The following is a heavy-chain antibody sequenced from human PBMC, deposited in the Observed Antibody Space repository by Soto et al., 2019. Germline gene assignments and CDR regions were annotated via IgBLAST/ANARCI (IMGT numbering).Heavy chain of an antibody. J-gene: IGHJ4*02. CDR3: LEMATR. D-gene: IGHD2-8*01. CDR1: GFTFSYAW. V-gene: IGHV3-15*01. Sequence: DVQLVESGGGLVEPGGSLRLSCAASGFTFSYAWLNWVRQAPGKGLEWVGRIKSKTDGGTIDYAAPVKGRFTISRDDSINTLYLQINSLKTEDTAFYYCLEMATRWGQGTLVTVSS. CDR2: IKSKTDGGTI.